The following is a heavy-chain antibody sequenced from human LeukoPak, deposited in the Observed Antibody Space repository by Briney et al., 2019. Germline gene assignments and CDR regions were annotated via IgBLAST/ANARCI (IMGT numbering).Heavy chain of an antibody. Sequence: GESLKISCKGSGYTFSSYWIGWVRQMPGKGLEWMGTIYPGDSDTRYSPSLQGQVTISVDTSVGTAYLQWSSLRASDTAIYYCARQNDFRLDYWGQGTLVTVSS. CDR2: IYPGDSDT. V-gene: IGHV5-51*01. J-gene: IGHJ4*02. CDR3: ARQNDFRLDY. CDR1: GYTFSSYW. D-gene: IGHD3-3*01.